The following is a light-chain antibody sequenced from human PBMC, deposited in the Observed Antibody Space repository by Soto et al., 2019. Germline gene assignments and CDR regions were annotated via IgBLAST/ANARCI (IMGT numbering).Light chain of an antibody. CDR1: RSGSSSY. V-gene: IGKV3-20*01. CDR3: QQYGSIPIT. CDR2: GAS. J-gene: IGKJ5*01. Sequence: IGLKKSPGTLSLYPWQRAPLSCIASRSGSSSYLAWYQQKPGQAPRLLMYGASSRATGIPDKFSGSGSGTDFTLTISRLEPEDFAVYYCQQYGSIPITVGQGARLEI.